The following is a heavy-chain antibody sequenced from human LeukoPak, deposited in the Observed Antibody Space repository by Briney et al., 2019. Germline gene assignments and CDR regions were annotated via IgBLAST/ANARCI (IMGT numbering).Heavy chain of an antibody. CDR1: GYTFTSYG. Sequence: ASVKVSCKASGYTFTSYGISWVRRAPGQGLEWMGWISAYNGNTNYAQKLQGRVTMTTDTSTSTAYMELRSLRSDDTAVYYCARDVEQLVGGNWFDPWGQGTLVTVSS. CDR2: ISAYNGNT. D-gene: IGHD6-13*01. J-gene: IGHJ5*02. CDR3: ARDVEQLVGGNWFDP. V-gene: IGHV1-18*01.